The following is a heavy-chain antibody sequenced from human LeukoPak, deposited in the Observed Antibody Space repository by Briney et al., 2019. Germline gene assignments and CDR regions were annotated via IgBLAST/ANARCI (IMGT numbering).Heavy chain of an antibody. CDR1: GYTFTGYY. CDR2: INPNSGGT. D-gene: IGHD5-18*01. CDR3: ARDGDTYGYYYYGLDV. V-gene: IGHV1-2*02. J-gene: IGHJ6*02. Sequence: ASVKVSCKASGYTFTGYYMHWVRQAPGQGLEWMGWINPNSGGTKYAQTFKGRVTMTRDTSISTAYMELSSLRSDDTAVYYCARDGDTYGYYYYGLDVWGQGTTVTASS.